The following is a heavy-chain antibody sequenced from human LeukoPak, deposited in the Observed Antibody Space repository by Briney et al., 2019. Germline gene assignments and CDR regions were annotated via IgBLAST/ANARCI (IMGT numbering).Heavy chain of an antibody. Sequence: GGSLRLSCGASGFTFSSHAMTWVRQAPGKGLEWVSAISISGDTTYYADAVKGRFTISRDDSKNTLYLQMNSLRAEDTAIYYCAKRPGKAAAGPFDPWGQGTLVTVSS. V-gene: IGHV3-23*01. J-gene: IGHJ5*02. D-gene: IGHD6-13*01. CDR3: AKRPGKAAAGPFDP. CDR1: GFTFSSHA. CDR2: ISISGDTT.